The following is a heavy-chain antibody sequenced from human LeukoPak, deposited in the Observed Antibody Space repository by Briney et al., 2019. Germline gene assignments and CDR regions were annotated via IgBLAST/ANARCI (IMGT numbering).Heavy chain of an antibody. V-gene: IGHV4-59*01. CDR3: ARATIYDFWSGYYVLSYFDY. Sequence: PSETLSLTCTVSGGSISSYYWSWIRQPPGKGLEWIGYIYYSGSTNYNPSLKSRVTISVDTSKNQFSLKLSSVIAADTAVYYCARATIYDFWSGYYVLSYFDYWGQGTLVTVSS. CDR2: IYYSGST. CDR1: GGSISSYY. J-gene: IGHJ4*02. D-gene: IGHD3-3*01.